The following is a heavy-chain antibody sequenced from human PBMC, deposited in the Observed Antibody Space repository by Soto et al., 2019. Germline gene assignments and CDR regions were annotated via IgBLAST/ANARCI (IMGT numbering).Heavy chain of an antibody. D-gene: IGHD3-16*01. V-gene: IGHV1-18*01. Sequence: QVQLVQSGAEVKKPGASVKVSCKASGYTFTSYGISWVRQAPGQGLEWMGWINPYNGNTNYAQKLQGRVTLTTDTSTNTAYMELRSLSSDDTAVYYCARDWFGIDYWGQGTLVTVSS. CDR2: INPYNGNT. J-gene: IGHJ4*02. CDR1: GYTFTSYG. CDR3: ARDWFGIDY.